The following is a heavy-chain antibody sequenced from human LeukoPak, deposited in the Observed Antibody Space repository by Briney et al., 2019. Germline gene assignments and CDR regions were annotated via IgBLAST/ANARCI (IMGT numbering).Heavy chain of an antibody. V-gene: IGHV3-7*01. CDR2: IKQEGSEK. Sequence: GGSLRLSCAASGFSFGSYWMSWVRQAPGKGLEWVANIKQEGSEKFYVDSVKGRFTISRDNAKNSLYLQMNSLRAKDTGIYYCARENRDGYNPYNWFDPWGQGTLVTVSS. J-gene: IGHJ5*02. CDR3: ARENRDGYNPYNWFDP. CDR1: GFSFGSYW. D-gene: IGHD5-24*01.